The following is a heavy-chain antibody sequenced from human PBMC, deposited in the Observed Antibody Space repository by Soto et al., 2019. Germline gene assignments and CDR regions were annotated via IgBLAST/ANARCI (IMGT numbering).Heavy chain of an antibody. J-gene: IGHJ6*02. Sequence: ASVKVSCKASGYTFTDYYMHWVRQAPGQGLEWMGWINPDSGGTNYAQKFQGRVTMTRDTSISTAYMELSRLRSDDTAVYYCARKLELRGSYYYYYDMDVWGQGTTVTVSS. CDR3: ARKLELRGSYYYYYDMDV. CDR1: GYTFTDYY. D-gene: IGHD1-7*01. V-gene: IGHV1-2*02. CDR2: INPDSGGT.